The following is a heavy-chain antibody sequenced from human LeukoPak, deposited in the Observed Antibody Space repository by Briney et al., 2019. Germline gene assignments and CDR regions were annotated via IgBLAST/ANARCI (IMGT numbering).Heavy chain of an antibody. CDR1: GGSISGYY. J-gene: IGHJ4*02. V-gene: IGHV4-34*01. CDR3: ARGFSGVVARD. Sequence: PSETLSLTCTVSGGSISGYYWSWIRQPPGKGLEWIGEIKHDGSTNYNPSLKSRVTMSLDTSKNQFFLNLNSVTAADTAVYYCARGFSGVVARDWGQGTLVTVSS. CDR2: IKHDGST. D-gene: IGHD2-15*01.